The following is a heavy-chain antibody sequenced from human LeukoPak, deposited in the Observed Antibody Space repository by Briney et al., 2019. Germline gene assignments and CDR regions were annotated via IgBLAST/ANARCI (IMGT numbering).Heavy chain of an antibody. V-gene: IGHV4-4*07. CDR2: IYTSGFT. Sequence: PSETLSLTCTVSGGSISSYFWTWIRQPAGQALEWVGHIYTSGFTTYNPSLKSRVTISVDTSKNQFSLKLSSVTAADTAVYYCARETKQWLVRHPFDYWGQGTLVTVSS. CDR1: GGSISSYF. J-gene: IGHJ4*02. D-gene: IGHD6-19*01. CDR3: ARETKQWLVRHPFDY.